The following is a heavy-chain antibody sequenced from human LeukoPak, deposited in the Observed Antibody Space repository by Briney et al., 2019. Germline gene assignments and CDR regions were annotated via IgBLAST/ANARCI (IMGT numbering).Heavy chain of an antibody. J-gene: IGHJ4*02. CDR1: GYTFTSYY. CDR3: ASDGGSSGYPTDY. V-gene: IGHV1-46*03. Sequence: ASVKVSCKASGYTFTSYYMHWMRQAPGQGLEWMGISNPSGGSTNYAQKFQGRVTMTRDTSTSTVYMELSSLRSEDTAVYYCASDGGSSGYPTDYWGQGTLVTVSS. D-gene: IGHD3-22*01. CDR2: SNPSGGST.